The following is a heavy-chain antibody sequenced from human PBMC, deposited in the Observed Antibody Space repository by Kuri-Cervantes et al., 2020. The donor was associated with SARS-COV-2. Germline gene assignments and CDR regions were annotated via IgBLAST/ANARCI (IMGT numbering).Heavy chain of an antibody. V-gene: IGHV4-30-2*01. J-gene: IGHJ1*01. CDR1: GYSISGGGYS. CDR3: VAAILGVDTGYFQH. D-gene: IGHD3-3*01. CDR2: IYQAGST. Sequence: LRLSCAVSGYSISGGGYSWSWIRQPPGKGLEWIGSIYQAGSTFYNPSLKSRVSISLDRSKNQYSLNLSSVTAADTAVYYCVAAILGVDTGYFQHWGQGTLVTVSS.